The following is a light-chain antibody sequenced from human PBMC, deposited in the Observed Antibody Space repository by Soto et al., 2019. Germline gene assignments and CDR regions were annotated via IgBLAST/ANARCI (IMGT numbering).Light chain of an antibody. CDR2: INN. CDR3: AAWDDSLSGYV. V-gene: IGLV1-44*01. Sequence: QSVLTQPPSVSGTPGQRVTISCSGSSSNVGSDTVNWYQQLPGTAPKLLIYINNQRPSSVPDRFSGSKSGTSASLAIGGLQSEDEADYYCAAWDDSLSGYVFGTGTKVTVL. CDR1: SSNVGSDT. J-gene: IGLJ1*01.